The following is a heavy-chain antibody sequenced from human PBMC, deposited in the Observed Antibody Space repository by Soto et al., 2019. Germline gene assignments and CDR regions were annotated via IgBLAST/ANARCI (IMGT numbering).Heavy chain of an antibody. J-gene: IGHJ6*02. CDR2: SSAYNGNT. Sequence: QVQLVQSGAEVKKPGASVKVSCKASGYTFTSYGISWVRQAPGQGLEWMGWSSAYNGNTNYAPKLQDRVTMTTDTSTSTAYMELMSLRPDYTSVYYCARDRGAYGMVGWGQGTTVTVSS. CDR1: GYTFTSYG. V-gene: IGHV1-18*01. CDR3: ARDRGAYGMVG.